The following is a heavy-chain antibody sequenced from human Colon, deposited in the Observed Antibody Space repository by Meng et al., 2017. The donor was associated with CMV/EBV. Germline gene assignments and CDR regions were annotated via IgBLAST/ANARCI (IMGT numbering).Heavy chain of an antibody. V-gene: IGHV3-74*01. CDR1: GFTFSNAW. J-gene: IGHJ4*02. CDR2: VNSDGSNT. Sequence: GESLKISCAASGFTFSNAWMHWVRQVPGRGPVWVSRVNSDGSNTPYADSARGRFTISRDNAKNTLYLQMSGLRAEDTAIYYCAGSESSNKFDYWGQGTLVTVSS. CDR3: AGSESSNKFDY. D-gene: IGHD6-6*01.